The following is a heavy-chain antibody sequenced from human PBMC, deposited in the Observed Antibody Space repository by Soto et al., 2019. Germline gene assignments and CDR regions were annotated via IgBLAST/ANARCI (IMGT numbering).Heavy chain of an antibody. D-gene: IGHD2-2*01. CDR2: ISAYNGNT. J-gene: IGHJ6*02. Sequence: ASVKVSCKASGYTFTSYGISWVRQAPGQGLEWMGWISAYNGNTNYAQKLQGRVTMTTDTSTSTAYMELRSLRSDDTAVYYCARVRVVPESFYDYYGMDVWGQGTTVTVSS. CDR1: GYTFTSYG. V-gene: IGHV1-18*01. CDR3: ARVRVVPESFYDYYGMDV.